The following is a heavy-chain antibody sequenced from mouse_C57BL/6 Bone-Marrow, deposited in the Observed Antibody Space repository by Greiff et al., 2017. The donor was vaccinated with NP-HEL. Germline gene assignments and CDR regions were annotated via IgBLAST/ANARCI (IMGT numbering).Heavy chain of an antibody. J-gene: IGHJ3*01. V-gene: IGHV5-6*01. CDR1: GFTFSSYG. CDR2: ISSGGSYT. CDR3: ARQGKGPWFAY. Sequence: VQLKQSGGDLVKPGGSLKLSCAASGFTFSSYGMSWVRQTPDKRLEWVATISSGGSYTYYPDSVKGRFTISRDNAKNTLYLQMSSLKSEDTAMYYCARQGKGPWFAYWGQGTLVTVSA.